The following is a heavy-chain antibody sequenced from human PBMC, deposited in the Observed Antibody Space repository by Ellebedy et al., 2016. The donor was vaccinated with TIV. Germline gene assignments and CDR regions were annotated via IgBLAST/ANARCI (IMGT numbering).Heavy chain of an antibody. V-gene: IGHV3-7*01. Sequence: GESLKISCAASGFNFSSYWMTWVRQAPGKGLEWVAKIRQEGDEIYYVESVKGRFTISRDNAKNSLFLQMNSLRVDDTAVYYCARRASYGDYAVQVNPWFDPWGQGTLVTVSS. D-gene: IGHD4-17*01. CDR3: ARRASYGDYAVQVNPWFDP. J-gene: IGHJ5*02. CDR2: IRQEGDEI. CDR1: GFNFSSYW.